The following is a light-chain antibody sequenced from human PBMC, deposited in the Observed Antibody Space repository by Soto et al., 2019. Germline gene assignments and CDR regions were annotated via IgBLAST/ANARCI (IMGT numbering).Light chain of an antibody. Sequence: QSVLTQPPSASGPPGQRVAIPCSGSTSNIGSKYVYWYQQLPGTAPKLLIYRDNQRPSGVPDRFSGSKSGTSASLGISGLRSEDEADYYCAAWDGGLSGWVFGGGTKLTVL. V-gene: IGLV1-47*01. J-gene: IGLJ3*02. CDR2: RDN. CDR1: TSNIGSKY. CDR3: AAWDGGLSGWV.